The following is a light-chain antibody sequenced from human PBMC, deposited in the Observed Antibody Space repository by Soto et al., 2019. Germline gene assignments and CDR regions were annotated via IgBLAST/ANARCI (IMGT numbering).Light chain of an antibody. J-gene: IGKJ1*01. CDR2: DAS. CDR3: QQRRAWPRT. V-gene: IGKV3-11*01. Sequence: EIVLTQSPATLSLSPGERATLSCRAPQSVSSYLAWYQPKPGQAPRLLIYDASSRATGIPARFSGSGSGTDFTLTISSLEPEDFAVYYCQQRRAWPRTFGQGTKVEI. CDR1: QSVSSY.